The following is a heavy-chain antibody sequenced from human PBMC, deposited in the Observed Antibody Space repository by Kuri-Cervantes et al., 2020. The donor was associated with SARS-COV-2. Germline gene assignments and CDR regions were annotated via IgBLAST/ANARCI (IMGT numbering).Heavy chain of an antibody. J-gene: IGHJ3*02. CDR2: IRYDGSNK. V-gene: IGHV3-30*02. CDR3: ARAWIQLWLGPDAFDI. D-gene: IGHD5-18*01. Sequence: GESLKISCAASGFTVSSNYMSWVRQAPGKGLEWVAFIRYDGSNKYYADSVKGRFTISRDNSKNTLYLQMNSLRAEDTAVYYCARAWIQLWLGPDAFDIWGQGAMVTVSS. CDR1: GFTVSSNY.